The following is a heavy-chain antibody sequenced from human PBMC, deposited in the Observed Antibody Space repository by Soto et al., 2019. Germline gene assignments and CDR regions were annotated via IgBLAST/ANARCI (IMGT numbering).Heavy chain of an antibody. J-gene: IGHJ4*02. CDR3: TRLVERGENCSCGFCHFDF. CDR2: IRSKTNSYAT. Sequence: EVQLVESGGGLVQPGGSLKLSCAASGFTFSGSAMYWVRQASGKGLECVGRIRSKTNSYATAYAASVEGRFTISRDDSKITTYLQMNSLKTDDTAVYYCTRLVERGENCSCGFCHFDFWGQGTLVTVSS. CDR1: GFTFSGSA. D-gene: IGHD2-15*01. V-gene: IGHV3-73*01.